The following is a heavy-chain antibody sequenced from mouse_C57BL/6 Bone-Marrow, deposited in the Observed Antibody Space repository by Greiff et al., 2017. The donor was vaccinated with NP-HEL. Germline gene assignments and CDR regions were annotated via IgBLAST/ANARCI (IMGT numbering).Heavy chain of an antibody. J-gene: IGHJ2*01. Sequence: QVQLKQPGAELVRPGSSVKLSCKASGYTFTSYWITWVKQRPGQGLEWIGDIYPGSGSTNYNEKFKSKATLTVDTSSSTAYMQLSSLTSEDSAVYYCARWSGPYYFDYWGQGTTLTVSS. V-gene: IGHV1-55*01. CDR1: GYTFTSYW. CDR3: ARWSGPYYFDY. CDR2: IYPGSGST. D-gene: IGHD1-3*01.